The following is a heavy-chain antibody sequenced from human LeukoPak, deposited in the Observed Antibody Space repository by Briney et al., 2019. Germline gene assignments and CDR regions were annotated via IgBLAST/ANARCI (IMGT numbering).Heavy chain of an antibody. Sequence: SETLSLTCTVSGGSISSYYWSWIRQPPGKGLECIGYIYFIGSANYNPSLKSRVTISVDTSNNHFSLKLNSVTAADTAVYYCARAPSISDYSSTWPPHFDSWGQGSLVTVS. J-gene: IGHJ4*02. CDR3: ARAPSISDYSSTWPPHFDS. V-gene: IGHV4-59*01. CDR1: GGSISSYY. CDR2: IYFIGSA. D-gene: IGHD6-13*01.